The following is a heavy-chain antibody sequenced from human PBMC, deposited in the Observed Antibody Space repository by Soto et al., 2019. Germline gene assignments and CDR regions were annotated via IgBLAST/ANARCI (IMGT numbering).Heavy chain of an antibody. CDR3: ARSFDSSGWMYFFDY. Sequence: QITLKESSPTVVKPSQTLTLTCSFSGFSLSTSGVAVGWVRQPPGKALEWLALISWNDDKHYSPSLKSRLTITKDTSKCHVVLTMPTMEVVDTGTYYCARSFDSSGWMYFFDYWGQGALVTVSS. CDR1: GFSLSTSGVA. V-gene: IGHV2-5*01. CDR2: ISWNDDK. J-gene: IGHJ4*02. D-gene: IGHD6-19*01.